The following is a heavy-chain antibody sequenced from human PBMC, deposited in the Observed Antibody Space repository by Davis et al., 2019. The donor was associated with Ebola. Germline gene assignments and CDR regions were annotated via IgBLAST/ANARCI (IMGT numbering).Heavy chain of an antibody. CDR1: GGSVSSGSYY. CDR2: IYYSGST. Sequence: PSETLSLTCTVSGGSVSSGSYYWSWIRQPPGKGLDWIGYIYYSGSTNSNPSLKSRVTISVDTSKNQFSLKLSSVTAADTAVYYCARVVGDFWGLDPWGQGTLVTVSS. J-gene: IGHJ5*02. CDR3: ARVVGDFWGLDP. D-gene: IGHD3-3*01. V-gene: IGHV4-61*01.